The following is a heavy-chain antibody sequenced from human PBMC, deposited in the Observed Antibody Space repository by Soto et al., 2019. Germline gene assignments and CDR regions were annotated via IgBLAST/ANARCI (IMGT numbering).Heavy chain of an antibody. D-gene: IGHD6-13*01. V-gene: IGHV6-1*01. CDR2: TYYRSKWYN. J-gene: IGHJ6*02. CDR3: AREQQLVYYYYYYGMDV. Sequence: SQTLSLTCAISGDSVSSNSAAWNWTRQSPSRGLEWLGRTYYRSKWYNDYAVSVKSRITINPDTSKNQFSLQLNSVTPEDTAVYYCAREQQLVYYYYYYGMDVWGQGTTVTVSS. CDR1: GDSVSSNSAA.